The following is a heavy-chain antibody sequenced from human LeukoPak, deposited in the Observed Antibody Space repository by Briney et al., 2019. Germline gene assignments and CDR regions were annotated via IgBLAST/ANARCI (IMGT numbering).Heavy chain of an antibody. V-gene: IGHV3-7*01. CDR1: GFTFSSYW. CDR2: IKQDGSEK. CDR3: AREDGTYYDILTGNYYFDY. J-gene: IGHJ4*02. D-gene: IGHD3-9*01. Sequence: GGSLRLSCAASGFTFSSYWMSWVRQAPGKGLEWVANIKQDGSEKYYVDSVKGRFTLSRDNAKNSLYLQMNSLRAEDTAVYYCAREDGTYYDILTGNYYFDYWGQGTLVTVSS.